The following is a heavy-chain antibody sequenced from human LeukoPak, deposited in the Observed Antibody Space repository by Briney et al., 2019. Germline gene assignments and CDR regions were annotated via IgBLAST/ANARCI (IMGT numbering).Heavy chain of an antibody. V-gene: IGHV4-38-2*02. CDR1: GHSISRGYY. CDR3: ARFLHDSSGYYDY. Sequence: SETLSLTCTVSGHSISRGYYWGWIRQPPGKGLEWIGSIYHSGSTDYNPSLESRVTISVDTSKNQFSLKLSSVTAADTAVYYCARFLHDSSGYYDYWGQGTLVTVSS. J-gene: IGHJ4*02. CDR2: IYHSGST. D-gene: IGHD3-22*01.